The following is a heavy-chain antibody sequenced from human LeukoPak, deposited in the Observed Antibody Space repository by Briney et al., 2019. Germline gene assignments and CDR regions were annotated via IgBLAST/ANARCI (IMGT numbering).Heavy chain of an antibody. J-gene: IGHJ4*02. D-gene: IGHD5-18*01. Sequence: PGGSLRLSCAASGFTFSSYAMSWVRQAPGKGLEWVSAISGSGGSTYYADSVKGRFTISRDNSKNALYLQMNSLRAEDTAVYYCAKAGYSYDNYFDYWGQGTLVAVSS. CDR3: AKAGYSYDNYFDY. CDR2: ISGSGGST. CDR1: GFTFSSYA. V-gene: IGHV3-23*01.